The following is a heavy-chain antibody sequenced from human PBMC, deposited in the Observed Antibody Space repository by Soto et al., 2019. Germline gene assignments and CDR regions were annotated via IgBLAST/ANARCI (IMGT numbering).Heavy chain of an antibody. CDR2: IWNQANSYAT. D-gene: IGHD6-19*01. Sequence: LSLPCAASGFAFGGSALHWVRQTSGKGLEWIGRIWNQANSYATVYGASVSGRFTISSDDSKNTAYLQMNGLKTEDTAVYYCTRRERESSGFHTFDYWGQGTLVTVSS. V-gene: IGHV3-73*01. CDR1: GFAFGGSA. J-gene: IGHJ4*02. CDR3: TRRERESSGFHTFDY.